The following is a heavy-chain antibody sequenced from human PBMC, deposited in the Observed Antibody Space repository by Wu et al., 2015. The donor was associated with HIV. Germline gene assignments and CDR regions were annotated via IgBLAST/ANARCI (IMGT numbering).Heavy chain of an antibody. CDR2: IIPIFATA. D-gene: IGHD3-10*01. V-gene: IGHV1-69*05. Sequence: QVQLVQSGAEVKKSGSSVKVSCRASGGTFSSYAISWVRQAPGQGLEWMGTIIPIFATANYAQNFQDRVTITTDESTNTAFMELSSLKSEDTAVYYCVRRAITMLRGVIIPNAFDMWGQGTMVTVSS. CDR3: VRRAITMLRGVIIPNAFDM. CDR1: GGTFSSYA. J-gene: IGHJ3*02.